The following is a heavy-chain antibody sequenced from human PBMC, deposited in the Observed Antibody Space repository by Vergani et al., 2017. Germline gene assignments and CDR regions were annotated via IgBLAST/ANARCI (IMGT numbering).Heavy chain of an antibody. CDR2: IKSKTDGGTA. D-gene: IGHD2-2*01. V-gene: IGHV3-15*01. CDR3: TTGDIVVVPAALKYYFDY. Sequence: EVQLVESGGGLVKPGGSLRLSCAASGFTFSNAWMSWVRKAPGKGLEWVGRIKSKTDGGTADYAAPVKGRFTISRDDSKNTLYLQMTGLKTEDTAVYYCTTGDIVVVPAALKYYFDYWGQGTLVTVSS. CDR1: GFTFSNAW. J-gene: IGHJ4*02.